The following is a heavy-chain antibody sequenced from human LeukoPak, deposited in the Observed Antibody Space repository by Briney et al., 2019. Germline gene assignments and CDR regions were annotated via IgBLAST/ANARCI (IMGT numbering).Heavy chain of an antibody. CDR1: GFTVSSNY. CDR3: TRVPSDNWFDP. CDR2: IFAGGTT. V-gene: IGHV3-53*01. Sequence: GGSLRLSCAASGFTVSSNYMSWVRQAPGKGLEWVSVIFAGGTTYHADSVKGRFTISRDNSKNTVYLQMNSLRVDDTAVYYCTRVPSDNWFDPWGQGTLVTVSS. J-gene: IGHJ5*02. D-gene: IGHD3-3*01.